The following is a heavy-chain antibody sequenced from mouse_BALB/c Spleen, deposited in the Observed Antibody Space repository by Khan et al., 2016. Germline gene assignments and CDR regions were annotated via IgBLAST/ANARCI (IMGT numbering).Heavy chain of an antibody. V-gene: IGHV2-9*02. CDR2: IWAGGST. CDR3: SRDGRHLGLRTWFAY. CDR1: GFSLTSYG. D-gene: IGHD3-2*01. J-gene: IGHJ3*01. Sequence: QVQLKESGPGLVAPSQSLSITCTVSGFSLTSYGVHWVRQPPGKGLEWLGVIWAGGSTNYNSALMSRMSISKENSKSQVFLNMNRLQTDSTAMYYFSRDGRHLGLRTWFAYCGQGTLVTVSA.